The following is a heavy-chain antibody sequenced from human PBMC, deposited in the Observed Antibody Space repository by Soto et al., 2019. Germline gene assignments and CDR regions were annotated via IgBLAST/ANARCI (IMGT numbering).Heavy chain of an antibody. V-gene: IGHV3-23*01. CDR1: GFPFSSYA. Sequence: LRLSCAASGFPFSSYAMSWVRQAPGKGLEWVSAISGSGGSTYYADSVKGRFTISRDNSKNTLYLQMNSLRAEDTAVYYCAKEFAAMVSGYYYYGMDVWGQGTTVTVSS. D-gene: IGHD5-18*01. CDR2: ISGSGGST. J-gene: IGHJ6*02. CDR3: AKEFAAMVSGYYYYGMDV.